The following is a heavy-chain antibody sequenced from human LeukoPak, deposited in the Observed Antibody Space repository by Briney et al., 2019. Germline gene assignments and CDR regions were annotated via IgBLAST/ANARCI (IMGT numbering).Heavy chain of an antibody. D-gene: IGHD2-15*01. V-gene: IGHV3-23*01. CDR3: AKCPGRQIFNAFDI. J-gene: IGHJ3*02. Sequence: GGSLRLSCAASGFTFRAYSITWVRQAPGKGLEWVSGISGGGGTAYYADAVKGRFNTSRDNSRNTLYLQMNSLRAVDTAVYSCAKCPGRQIFNAFDIWGQGTVVTVSP. CDR1: GFTFRAYS. CDR2: ISGGGGTA.